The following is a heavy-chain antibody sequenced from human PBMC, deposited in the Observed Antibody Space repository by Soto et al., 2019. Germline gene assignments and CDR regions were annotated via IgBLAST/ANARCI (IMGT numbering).Heavy chain of an antibody. CDR1: GGSISSSNC. J-gene: IGHJ6*02. V-gene: IGHV4-4*02. CDR2: IYHSGST. Sequence: PSETLSLTCAVSGGSISSSNCWSWVRQPPGKGLEWIGEIYHSGSTNYNPSLKSRVTISVDKSKNQFSLKLSSVTAADTAVYYCARADFNYYYYGMDVWGQGTTVTVSS. CDR3: ARADFNYYYYGMDV.